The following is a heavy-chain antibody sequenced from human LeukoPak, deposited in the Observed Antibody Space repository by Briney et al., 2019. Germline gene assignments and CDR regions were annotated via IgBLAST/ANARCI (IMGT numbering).Heavy chain of an antibody. CDR1: GFTFSSYW. J-gene: IGHJ4*02. Sequence: GGSLRLSCAASGFTFSSYWMAWVRQAPGKGLEWVSYISRSSSTIYNADSVKGRFTISRDNSKNTLYVQMNSLRAEDTAVYYCARSNYFDYWGQGTLVTVSS. V-gene: IGHV3-48*01. CDR2: ISRSSSTI. CDR3: ARSNYFDY.